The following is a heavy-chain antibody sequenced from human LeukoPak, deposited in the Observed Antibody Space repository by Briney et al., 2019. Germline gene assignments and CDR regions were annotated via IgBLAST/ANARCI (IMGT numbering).Heavy chain of an antibody. CDR1: GFTFGGYG. D-gene: IGHD1-14*01. J-gene: IGHJ4*02. CDR2: IAYDGSRA. CDR3: TRYNNDHFDY. Sequence: PGRXLRLSCAGSGFTFGGYGMHWFRQTPGKGLEWVAVIAYDGSRAFYADSVKGRFTISRDNSKNTMSVQMDDLRAEDTAVYYCTRYNNDHFDYWGQGTLVTVSS. V-gene: IGHV3-33*01.